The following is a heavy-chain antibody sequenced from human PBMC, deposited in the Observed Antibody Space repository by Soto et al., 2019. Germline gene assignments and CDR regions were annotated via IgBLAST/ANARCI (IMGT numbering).Heavy chain of an antibody. Sequence: QVQLVESGGGVVQPGRSLRLSCAASGFSLNDYGMHWVRQPPGKGLEWVADTSYDGRNKDYTDSVRGRFTISRDISKGTLYLQMNSLRPEDTAVYYCAKSNRGAYDTPDFWGQGTPVTVSP. D-gene: IGHD3-22*01. J-gene: IGHJ4*02. CDR3: AKSNRGAYDTPDF. CDR1: GFSLNDYG. V-gene: IGHV3-30*18. CDR2: TSYDGRNK.